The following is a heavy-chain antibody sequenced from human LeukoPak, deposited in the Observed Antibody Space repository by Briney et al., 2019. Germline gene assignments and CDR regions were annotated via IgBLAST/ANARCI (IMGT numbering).Heavy chain of an antibody. Sequence: PSETVTLTCTVSRGSISNYYWGWIRQPPGKGLEWIGFFSYSGSTNYNPSLKSRVTISVDTSKNQFSLKLTSVTAADTAVYYCARDGPGDVGFDYWGQETVVTVSS. CDR2: FSYSGST. D-gene: IGHD7-27*01. V-gene: IGHV4-59*01. CDR3: ARDGPGDVGFDY. J-gene: IGHJ4*02. CDR1: RGSISNYY.